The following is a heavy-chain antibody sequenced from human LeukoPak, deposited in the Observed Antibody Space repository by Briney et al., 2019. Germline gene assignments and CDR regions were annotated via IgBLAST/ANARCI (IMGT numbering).Heavy chain of an antibody. J-gene: IGHJ3*02. Sequence: GGSLRLSCAASGFTFSSCSMNWVRQAPWKGLEWVSSISSSSSYIYYAESVKGRFTISRDNAKNSLYLQMNSLRAEDTAVYYCARADSNYGAFDIWGKGTMVAVSS. D-gene: IGHD4-11*01. CDR2: ISSSSSYI. CDR1: GFTFSSCS. CDR3: ARADSNYGAFDI. V-gene: IGHV3-21*01.